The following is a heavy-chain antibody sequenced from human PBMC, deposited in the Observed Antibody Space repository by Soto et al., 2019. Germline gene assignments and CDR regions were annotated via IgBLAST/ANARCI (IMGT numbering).Heavy chain of an antibody. CDR1: GGSISSSSYY. V-gene: IGHV4-39*01. Sequence: SETLSLTCTVSGGSISSSSYYWGWIRQPPGKGLEWIGSIYYSGSTYYNPSLKSRVTISVDTSKNQFSLKLSSVTAADTAVYYCARRLSYDSSGFEGGGMDVWGQGTTVTSP. CDR2: IYYSGST. CDR3: ARRLSYDSSGFEGGGMDV. J-gene: IGHJ6*02. D-gene: IGHD3-22*01.